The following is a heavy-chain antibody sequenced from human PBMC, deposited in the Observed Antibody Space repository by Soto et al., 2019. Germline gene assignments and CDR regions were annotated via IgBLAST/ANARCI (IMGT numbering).Heavy chain of an antibody. CDR3: ARDFPSRDYYYGMDV. Sequence: PGGSLRLSCAASGFTFSSYSMNWVRQAPGKGLEWVSSISSSSSYIYYADSVKGRFTISRDNDKNSLYLQMNSLRAEDTAVYYCARDFPSRDYYYGMDVWGQGTTVTVSS. CDR1: GFTFSSYS. CDR2: ISSSSSYI. J-gene: IGHJ6*02. V-gene: IGHV3-21*01.